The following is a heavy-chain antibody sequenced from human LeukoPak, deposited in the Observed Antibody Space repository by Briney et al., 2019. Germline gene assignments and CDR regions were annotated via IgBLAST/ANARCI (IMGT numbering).Heavy chain of an antibody. CDR3: ARDVYYYGMDV. V-gene: IGHV4-31*03. CDR1: GGSISSGGYY. J-gene: IGHJ6*02. Sequence: SETLSLTCTVSGGSISSGGYYWSWIRQHPGKGLEWIGYIYYSGSTYYNPSLKSRVTISVDTSKNQFSLKLSSVTAADTAVYCCARDVYYYGMDVWGQGTTVTVSS. CDR2: IYYSGST.